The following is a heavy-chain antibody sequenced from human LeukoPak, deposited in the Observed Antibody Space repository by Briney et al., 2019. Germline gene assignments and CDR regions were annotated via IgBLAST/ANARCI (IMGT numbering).Heavy chain of an antibody. V-gene: IGHV4-59*08. CDR3: ARQQGYSSGCFDY. Sequence: PSETLSLTCTVSGVSISSNVWSWIRQPPGKGLEWIGHVHSSGSTDYNPSLKSRVTISVDTSKNQFSLKLSSVTAADTAVYYCARQQGYSSGCFDYWGQGTLVTVSS. D-gene: IGHD6-19*01. CDR1: GVSISSNV. CDR2: VHSSGST. J-gene: IGHJ4*02.